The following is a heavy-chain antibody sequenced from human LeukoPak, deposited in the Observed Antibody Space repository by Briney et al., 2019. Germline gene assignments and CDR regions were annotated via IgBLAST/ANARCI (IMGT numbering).Heavy chain of an antibody. CDR3: ARENDGPGEPNWYFDL. Sequence: PSQTLSLTCAVSGGSISSGGYSWSWIRQPPGKGLEWIGYIYHSGGTYYNPSLKSRVTISVDRSKNQFSLKLSSVTAADTAVYYCARENDGPGEPNWYFDLWGRGTLVTVSS. J-gene: IGHJ2*01. CDR1: GGSISSGGYS. V-gene: IGHV4-30-2*01. CDR2: IYHSGGT. D-gene: IGHD1-1*01.